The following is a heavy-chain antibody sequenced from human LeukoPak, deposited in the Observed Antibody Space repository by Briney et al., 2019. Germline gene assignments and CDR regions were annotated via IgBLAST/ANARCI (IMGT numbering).Heavy chain of an antibody. V-gene: IGHV4-39*07. J-gene: IGHJ5*02. CDR2: LYHSGTI. CDR3: ARDRELAALDP. Sequence: SETLSLTCTVSGDSLRTTTYYWNWIRQPPGKGLEWIGGLYHSGTIYYNPSLKSRVTISADKSKNHFSLKLTSVTAADTAVYYCARDRELAALDPWGQGTLVTVSS. CDR1: GDSLRTTTYY. D-gene: IGHD1-26*01.